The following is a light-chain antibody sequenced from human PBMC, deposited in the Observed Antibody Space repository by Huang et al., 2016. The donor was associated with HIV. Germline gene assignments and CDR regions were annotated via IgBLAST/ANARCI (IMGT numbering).Light chain of an antibody. CDR2: GAS. CDR3: QQYTSWPYT. V-gene: IGKV3-15*01. J-gene: IGKJ2*01. Sequence: EKVMTQSPATLSVSPGERATLSCRASQSVSSNLAWYQQKPGQAPRLLIYGASTRAPGIPARFSGRGSGTEFTLTISSLQSEDFAVYYCQQYTSWPYTFGQGTKLEIK. CDR1: QSVSSN.